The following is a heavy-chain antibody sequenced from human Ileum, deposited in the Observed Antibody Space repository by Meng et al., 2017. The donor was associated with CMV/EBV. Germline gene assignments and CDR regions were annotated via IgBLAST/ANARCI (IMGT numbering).Heavy chain of an antibody. D-gene: IGHD5-18*01. Sequence: SGFTFSRHSMHWVRQAPGKGLEWVTLILYDGSNEYYADSVKGRFTIFRDNPKNTLYLQMNSLRAEDTAVYYCARDLGYTYGHSFDYWGQGTLVTVSS. CDR2: ILYDGSNE. V-gene: IGHV3-30*04. CDR1: GFTFSRHS. CDR3: ARDLGYTYGHSFDY. J-gene: IGHJ4*02.